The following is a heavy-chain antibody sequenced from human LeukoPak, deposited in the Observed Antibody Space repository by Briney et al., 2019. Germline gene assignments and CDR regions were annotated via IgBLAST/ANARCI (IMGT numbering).Heavy chain of an antibody. V-gene: IGHV3-23*01. D-gene: IGHD2-15*01. CDR3: ASRLSYCSGGSCYSYHDAFDI. CDR2: ISGSGGST. CDR1: GFTFSSYA. J-gene: IGHJ3*02. Sequence: GGSLRLSCAASGFTFSSYAMSWVRQAPGKGLEWVSAISGSGGSTYYADSVKGRFTISRDNSKNTLYLQMNSLRAEDTAVYYCASRLSYCSGGSCYSYHDAFDIWGQGTMVTVSS.